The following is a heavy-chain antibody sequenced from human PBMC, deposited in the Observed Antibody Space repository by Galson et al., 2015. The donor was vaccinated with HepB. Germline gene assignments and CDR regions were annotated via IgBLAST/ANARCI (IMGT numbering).Heavy chain of an antibody. CDR2: IIPVFNAP. J-gene: IGHJ4*02. CDR1: GGIFSSHA. Sequence: SVKVSCKATGGIFSSHAINWVRHVPGPGLEWVGRIIPVFNAPIYAQRFQGRVTITADRSSETAYLELTSLRPDDTAIFYCSRGSGPSDSWWDWGQGTPITVSS. CDR3: SRGSGPSDSWWD. D-gene: IGHD2-15*01. V-gene: IGHV1-69*06.